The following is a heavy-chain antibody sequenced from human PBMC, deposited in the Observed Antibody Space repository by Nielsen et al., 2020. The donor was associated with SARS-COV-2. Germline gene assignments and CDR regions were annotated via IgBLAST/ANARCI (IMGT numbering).Heavy chain of an antibody. CDR3: ARLGLEPSYYYYYGMDV. J-gene: IGHJ6*02. CDR2: VYHSGST. Sequence: SETLSLTCAVSGGSIRSNYWWSWVRPSPGKGLEWIGEVYHSGSTIYNPSLKSRVTISQDKSKNQFSLKLSSVTAADTAVYYCARLGLEPSYYYYYGMDVWGQGTTVTVSS. V-gene: IGHV4-4*02. CDR1: GGSIRSNYW. D-gene: IGHD1-1*01.